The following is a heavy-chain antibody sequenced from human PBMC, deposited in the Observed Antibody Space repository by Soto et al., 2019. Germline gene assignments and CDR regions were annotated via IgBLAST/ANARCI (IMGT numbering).Heavy chain of an antibody. Sequence: QVQLVQSGAEVKKPGSSVKVSCKAPGGTFSSYAISWVRQAPGQGLEWMGGMIPIFGTANYAQKSQGRVTITADESTSAAYMELSSLRSEETAVYYCARAEGITMVRGVSPNGMDVWGQGTTVTVSS. J-gene: IGHJ6*02. CDR1: GGTFSSYA. D-gene: IGHD3-10*01. V-gene: IGHV1-69*12. CDR3: ARAEGITMVRGVSPNGMDV. CDR2: MIPIFGTA.